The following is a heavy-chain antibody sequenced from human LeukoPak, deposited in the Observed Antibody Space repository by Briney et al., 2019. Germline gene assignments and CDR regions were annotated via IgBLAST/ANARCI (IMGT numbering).Heavy chain of an antibody. D-gene: IGHD1-1*01. Sequence: ASVKVSCKASGYTFTSYDINWVRQATGQGLEWMGWMNPNSGNTGYAQKFQGRVTMTRNTSISTAYMELSSLRSEDTTVYYCARAGGFESLFDYWGQGTLVTVSS. J-gene: IGHJ4*02. V-gene: IGHV1-8*01. CDR1: GYTFTSYD. CDR2: MNPNSGNT. CDR3: ARAGGFESLFDY.